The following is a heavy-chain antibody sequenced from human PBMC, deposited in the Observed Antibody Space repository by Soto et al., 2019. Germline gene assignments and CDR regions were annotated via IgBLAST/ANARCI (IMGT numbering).Heavy chain of an antibody. CDR3: ARDRVQLWPGLNYYYGMDV. CDR2: IAYDGSNE. CDR1: GFTFSTYA. J-gene: IGHJ6*02. D-gene: IGHD5-18*01. Sequence: QGQLVESGGGVVQPGRSRRLSCAASGFTFSTYAMHWVRQAPGKGLEWVAVIAYDGSNEYQADSVKGRFTISRDNSKNTLYLQMNSLRAEDTAVYYCARDRVQLWPGLNYYYGMDVWGQGTTVTVSS. V-gene: IGHV3-30*04.